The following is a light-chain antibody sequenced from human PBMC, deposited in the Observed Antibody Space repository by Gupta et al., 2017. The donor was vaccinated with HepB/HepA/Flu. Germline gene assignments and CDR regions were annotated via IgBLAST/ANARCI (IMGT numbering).Light chain of an antibody. V-gene: IGKV4-1*01. CDR1: QDLLSSSNNENF. CDR2: WAS. Sequence: DIVMTQSPDSLVVSLGERATINCKSSQDLLSSSNNENFLAWYQQKPGQPPKALIYWASTRESGVPDRFSGSGSGTDFTLTISSRQAEDVAVYYCQQYDTTPCTFGQGTKLEIK. CDR3: QQYDTTPCT. J-gene: IGKJ2*02.